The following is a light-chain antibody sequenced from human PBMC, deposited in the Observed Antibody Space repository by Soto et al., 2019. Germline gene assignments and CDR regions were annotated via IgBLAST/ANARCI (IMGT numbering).Light chain of an antibody. Sequence: EIVLTQSPGTLSLSPGERATLSCRASQSVSSSYLAWYQQKSGQAPRLLIYGASSRATGIPDRFSGSGSGTDFTLTISRLDPEAFAVYYCRQYGSSPGTFGQGTKVEI. CDR3: RQYGSSPGT. J-gene: IGKJ1*01. CDR2: GAS. V-gene: IGKV3-20*01. CDR1: QSVSSSY.